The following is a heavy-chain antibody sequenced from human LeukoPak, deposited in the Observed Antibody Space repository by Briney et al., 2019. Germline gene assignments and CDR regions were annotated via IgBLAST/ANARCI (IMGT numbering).Heavy chain of an antibody. J-gene: IGHJ4*02. CDR3: AKDRSGSFQFDY. CDR1: GFTFSSYG. D-gene: IGHD1-26*01. CDR2: IRYDGSNK. Sequence: GGSLRLSCAASGFTFSSYGMHWVRQAPGKGLEWVAFIRYDGSNKYYADSVKGRFTIARDNSKNTLYLQMNSLRAEDTAVYYCAKDRSGSFQFDYWGQGTLVTVSS. V-gene: IGHV3-30*02.